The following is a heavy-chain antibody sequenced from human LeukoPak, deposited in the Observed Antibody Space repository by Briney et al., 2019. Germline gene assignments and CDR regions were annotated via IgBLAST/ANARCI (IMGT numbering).Heavy chain of an antibody. CDR2: INYSGTT. V-gene: IGHV4-39*01. CDR1: GGSMISDTFY. CDR3: GRLSDC. Sequence: SETLSLTCTVSGGSMISDTFYWGWVRQPPGKGLEWVGSINYSGTTYYNPSLRSRLSISVDTSRTQFFLRLNSVTAADTAVYYCGRLSDCWGQGSLVTVSS. J-gene: IGHJ4*02.